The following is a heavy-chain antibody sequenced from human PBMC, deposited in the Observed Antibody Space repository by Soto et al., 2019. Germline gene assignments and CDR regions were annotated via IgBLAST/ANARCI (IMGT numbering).Heavy chain of an antibody. V-gene: IGHV4-39*01. J-gene: IGHJ4*02. CDR2: IFYSGST. CDR3: ARRPATLGGVIVAYYFDY. Sequence: SETLSLTCTVSGGSISSSSYYWSWIRQPPGKGLEWIGSIFYSGSTYYSPSLKSRVTISVDTSKNQFSLELTSMTAADTAVYYCARRPATLGGVIVAYYFDYWGQGTLVTVSS. D-gene: IGHD3-16*02. CDR1: GGSISSSSYY.